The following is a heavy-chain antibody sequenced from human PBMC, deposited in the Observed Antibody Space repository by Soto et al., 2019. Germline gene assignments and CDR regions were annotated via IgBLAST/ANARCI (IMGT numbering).Heavy chain of an antibody. V-gene: IGHV4-59*01. Sequence: PSETLSLTCTVSGVSIRDSYWSWIRQPPGRDLEWIGCMFYTGSVNYSPSLKSRVTTSMDTSKNHFSLKLSSLTAADTAVYYCARAIFGVATGVDGMDVWGQGTTVTVSS. CDR1: GVSIRDSY. CDR2: MFYTGSV. D-gene: IGHD3-3*01. J-gene: IGHJ6*02. CDR3: ARAIFGVATGVDGMDV.